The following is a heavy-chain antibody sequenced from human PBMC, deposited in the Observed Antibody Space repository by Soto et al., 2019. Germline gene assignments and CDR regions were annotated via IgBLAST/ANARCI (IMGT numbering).Heavy chain of an antibody. Sequence: GGSLRLSCAGSGFTFSSYSMNWVRQAPGKGLEWVSYISSSSSTIYYADSVKGRFTISRDNAKNSLYLQMNSLRDEDTAVYYCARDHLFSPRYYYYGMDVWGQGTTVTVSS. CDR2: ISSSSSTI. CDR1: GFTFSSYS. V-gene: IGHV3-48*02. CDR3: ARDHLFSPRYYYYGMDV. J-gene: IGHJ6*02.